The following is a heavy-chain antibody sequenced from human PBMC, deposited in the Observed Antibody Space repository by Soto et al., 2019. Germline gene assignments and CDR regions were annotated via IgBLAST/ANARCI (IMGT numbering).Heavy chain of an antibody. J-gene: IGHJ4*02. CDR2: ISYDGSNK. V-gene: IGHV3-30*18. CDR1: GFTFSSYG. D-gene: IGHD5-18*01. Sequence: QVQLVESGGGVVQPGRSLRLSCAASGFTFSSYGMHWVRQAPGQGLEWVAVISYDGSNKYYADSVKGRFTISRDNSKNTLYLQMNSLRAEDTAVYYCAKEATWIQLWTATDYWGQGTLVTVSS. CDR3: AKEATWIQLWTATDY.